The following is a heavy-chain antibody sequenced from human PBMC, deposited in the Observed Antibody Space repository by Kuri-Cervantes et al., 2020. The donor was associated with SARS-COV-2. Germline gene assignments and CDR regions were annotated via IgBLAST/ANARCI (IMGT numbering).Heavy chain of an antibody. J-gene: IGHJ3*02. CDR2: IKQDGSEK. V-gene: IGHV3-7*01. CDR3: ARGPVVRDAFDI. CDR1: GFTFSSYW. Sequence: GESLKISCAASGFTFSSYWMSWVRQAPGKGLEWVANIKQDGSEKYYVDSVKGRFTISRDNAKNSLYLQMNSLRAEDTAVYYCARGPVVRDAFDIWGQGTMVTVSS. D-gene: IGHD4-23*01.